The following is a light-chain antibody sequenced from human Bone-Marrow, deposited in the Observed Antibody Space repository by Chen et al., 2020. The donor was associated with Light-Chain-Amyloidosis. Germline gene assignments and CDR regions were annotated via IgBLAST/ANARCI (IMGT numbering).Light chain of an antibody. J-gene: IGLJ3*02. CDR2: EDT. Sequence: QSALTQPASVSGFPGPSITISGTGTNNDVGGNAFVSWYHRHPGKAPKFLIYEDTDRASGVSNRFSGSKSGNTASLTISGLQAEDEADYYCSSFAAGSTWVFGGGTSLTVL. V-gene: IGLV2-23*01. CDR3: SSFAAGSTWV. CDR1: NNDVGGNAF.